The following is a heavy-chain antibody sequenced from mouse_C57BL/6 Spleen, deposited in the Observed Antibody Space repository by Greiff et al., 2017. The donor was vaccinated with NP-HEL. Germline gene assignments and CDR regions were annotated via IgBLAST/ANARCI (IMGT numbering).Heavy chain of an antibody. Sequence: EVQLQQSGAELVRPGASVKLSCTASGFNIKDDYMHWVKQRPEQGLEWIGWIDPENGDTEYASKFQGKATITADTSSNTAYLQLSSLTSEDTAVYYCTLYGNYEYFDVWGTGTTVTVSS. CDR3: TLYGNYEYFDV. V-gene: IGHV14-4*01. CDR1: GFNIKDDY. J-gene: IGHJ1*03. CDR2: IDPENGDT. D-gene: IGHD2-1*01.